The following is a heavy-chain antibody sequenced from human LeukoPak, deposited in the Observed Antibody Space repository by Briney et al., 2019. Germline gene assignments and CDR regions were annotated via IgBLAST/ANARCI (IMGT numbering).Heavy chain of an antibody. CDR1: GFTFSSYS. V-gene: IGHV3-21*01. CDR3: ARSSPHCSSTSCYNDAFDI. CDR2: ISSSSSYI. J-gene: IGHJ3*02. Sequence: GGTLRLSCAASGFTFSSYSMNWVRQAPGKGLEWVSSISSSSSYIFYADSVKGRFTISRDNAKNSLYLQMNSLRAEDTAVYYCARSSPHCSSTSCYNDAFDIWGQGTMVTVSS. D-gene: IGHD2-2*02.